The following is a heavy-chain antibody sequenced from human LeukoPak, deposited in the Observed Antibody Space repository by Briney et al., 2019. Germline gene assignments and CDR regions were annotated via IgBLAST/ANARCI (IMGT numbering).Heavy chain of an antibody. Sequence: PGRSLRLSCAASGFTFDDYAMHWVRQAPGKGLEWVSGISWDSGSIGYADSVKGRFTISRDNAKNSLYLQMNSRRAEDTAVYYCAPDRYYYDSSAYPGYWGQGTLVTVSS. CDR3: APDRYYYDSSAYPGY. D-gene: IGHD3-22*01. CDR2: ISWDSGSI. V-gene: IGHV3-9*01. J-gene: IGHJ4*02. CDR1: GFTFDDYA.